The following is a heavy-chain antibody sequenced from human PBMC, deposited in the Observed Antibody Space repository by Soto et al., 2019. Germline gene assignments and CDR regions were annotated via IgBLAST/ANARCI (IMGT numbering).Heavy chain of an antibody. J-gene: IGHJ4*02. V-gene: IGHV4-59*01. D-gene: IGHD2-15*01. CDR3: ARVGGVAARTFDY. CDR1: GGSISPFY. CDR2: LYYSGNT. Sequence: SETLSLTCTVSGGSISPFYWSWVRQPPGKGLEWIGYLYYSGNTNYNPSLKSRATISVDASKNQVSLRLTSVTAAATAVYYCARVGGVAARTFDYWGQGTVVTVSS.